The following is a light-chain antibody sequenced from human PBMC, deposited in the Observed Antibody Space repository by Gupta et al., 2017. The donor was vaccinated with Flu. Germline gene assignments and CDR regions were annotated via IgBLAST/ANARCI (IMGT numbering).Light chain of an antibody. CDR1: QGINSD. CDR3: QQYYTYPWT. CDR2: GAS. Sequence: GDRVTTTCRASQGINSDLAWYQQKSGKAPKVLIYGASSLQSGVPSRFSGSGSGTDFTLTITSLQSEDFATYYCQQYYTYPWTFGQGTKVEIK. V-gene: IGKV1-8*01. J-gene: IGKJ1*01.